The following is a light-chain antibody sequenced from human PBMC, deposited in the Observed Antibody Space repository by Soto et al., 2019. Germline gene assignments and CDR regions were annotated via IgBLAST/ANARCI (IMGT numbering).Light chain of an antibody. V-gene: IGKV3-20*01. Sequence: EFVLTQSPGTLSLSAGERATLSCRASQSVTSGYLAWYQQQPNQAPRLLIYGASYRATGIPDRFSGGGSGKDFTLNISRLEPEDFAVYYCQHYSSSPPAITFGQGTRLEIK. CDR3: QHYSSSPPAIT. J-gene: IGKJ5*01. CDR2: GAS. CDR1: QSVTSGY.